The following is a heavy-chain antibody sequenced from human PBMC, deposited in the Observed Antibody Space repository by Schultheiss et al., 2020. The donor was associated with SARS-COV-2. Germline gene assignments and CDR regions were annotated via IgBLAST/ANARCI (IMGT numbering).Heavy chain of an antibody. CDR2: IYHSGST. CDR1: GGSINSYY. V-gene: IGHV4-59*12. J-gene: IGHJ4*02. CDR3: ARDCRPRYYDSSGYDY. Sequence: SETLSLTCTVSGGSINSYYWSWIRQPPGKGLEWIGFIYHSGSTNYNPSLNSRVTISVDTSKNQFSLKLSSVTAADTAVYYCARDCRPRYYDSSGYDYWGQGTMVTVSS. D-gene: IGHD3-22*01.